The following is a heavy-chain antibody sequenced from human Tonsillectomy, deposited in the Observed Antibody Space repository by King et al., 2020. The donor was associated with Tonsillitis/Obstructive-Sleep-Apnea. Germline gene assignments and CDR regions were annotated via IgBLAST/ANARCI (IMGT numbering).Heavy chain of an antibody. J-gene: IGHJ4*02. Sequence: VQLVESGGGVVQPGRSLRLSCAASGFTFSSYGMHWVRQAPGKGLEWVAVIWYDGSNKDYADSVKGRFTISRDNSKNTRYLQMNSLRDEDTAVYYCARDEGGYNYFGRYWGQGTLVTVSS. CDR2: IWYDGSNK. CDR1: GFTFSSYG. CDR3: ARDEGGYNYFGRY. V-gene: IGHV3-33*01. D-gene: IGHD5-24*01.